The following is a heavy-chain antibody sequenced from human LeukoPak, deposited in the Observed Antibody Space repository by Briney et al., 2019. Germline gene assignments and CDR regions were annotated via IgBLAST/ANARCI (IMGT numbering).Heavy chain of an antibody. CDR3: ARQNIVVVVAATPGAFDI. CDR1: DYSIRSGYY. V-gene: IGHV4-38-2*01. J-gene: IGHJ3*02. D-gene: IGHD2-15*01. CDR2: LYHSGSD. Sequence: SETLSLTCDVSDYSIRSGYYWGWIRQPPGKGLEWIGSLYHSGSDYYSPSLKSRVTISLDTSNNELSLRLSSVTAADTAIYYCARQNIVVVVAATPGAFDIWGQGTLVTVSS.